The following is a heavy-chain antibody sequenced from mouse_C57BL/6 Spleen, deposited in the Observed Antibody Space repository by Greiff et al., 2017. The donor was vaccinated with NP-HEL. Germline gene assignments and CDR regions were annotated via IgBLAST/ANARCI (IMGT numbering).Heavy chain of an antibody. CDR2: IYPGDGDT. J-gene: IGHJ3*01. CDR1: GYAFSSSW. Sequence: QVQLQQSGPELVKPGASVKISCKASGYAFSSSWMNWVKQRPGKGLEWIGRIYPGDGDTNYNGKFKGKATLTADKSSSTAYMQRSSLTSEDSAVYFGALDSSGYVTFADWGQGTLVTVSA. CDR3: ALDSSGYVTFAD. V-gene: IGHV1-82*01. D-gene: IGHD3-2*02.